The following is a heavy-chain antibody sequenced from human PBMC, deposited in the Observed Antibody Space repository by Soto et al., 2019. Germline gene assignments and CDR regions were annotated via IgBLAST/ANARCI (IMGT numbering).Heavy chain of an antibody. D-gene: IGHD1-1*01. CDR1: GVSISSGGYS. CDR3: ARGGLGTTGKGAYNWFDP. Sequence: SETLSLTCAVSGVSISSGGYSWSCIRQPPGKGLAWIGYIYHSGSTYYNPSLQSRVTISVDRSKNQFSLKLSSVTAADTAVYYCARGGLGTTGKGAYNWFDPWGQGTLVTVSS. V-gene: IGHV4-30-2*01. CDR2: IYHSGST. J-gene: IGHJ5*02.